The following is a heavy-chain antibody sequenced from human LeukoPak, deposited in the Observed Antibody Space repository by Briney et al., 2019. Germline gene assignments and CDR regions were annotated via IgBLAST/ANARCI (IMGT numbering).Heavy chain of an antibody. Sequence: ASVKVSCKASGYTFTGYYMHWVRQAPGQGLEWMGWINPNSGGTNYAQKFQGRVTMTRDMSISTAYMELSRLRSDDTAVYYCARVVYSYGTFDYWGQGTLVTVSS. J-gene: IGHJ4*02. CDR1: GYTFTGYY. CDR3: ARVVYSYGTFDY. CDR2: INPNSGGT. D-gene: IGHD5-18*01. V-gene: IGHV1-2*02.